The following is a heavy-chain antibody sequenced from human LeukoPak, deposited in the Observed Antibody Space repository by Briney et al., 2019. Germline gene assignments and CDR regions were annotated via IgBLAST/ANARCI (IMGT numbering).Heavy chain of an antibody. Sequence: PSETLSLTCTVSGGSVSNYYWSWIRQPPGKGLEWIGYIYYSGSTNYNPSLKSRLIISVDTSKNHFSLKLSSVTAADTAVYYCARERFCSGGSCYRRSNWFDPWGQGTLVTVSS. J-gene: IGHJ5*02. D-gene: IGHD2-15*01. CDR1: GGSVSNYY. V-gene: IGHV4-59*02. CDR2: IYYSGST. CDR3: ARERFCSGGSCYRRSNWFDP.